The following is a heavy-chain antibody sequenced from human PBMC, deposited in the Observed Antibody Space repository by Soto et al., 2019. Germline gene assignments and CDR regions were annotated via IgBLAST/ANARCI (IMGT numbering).Heavy chain of an antibody. V-gene: IGHV3-48*02. CDR3: VRDHLWAFDN. Sequence: GGSLRLSCVASGFTFSSYSINWIRQAPGKGPEWVSWISPAGNSVDYTDSVKGRFTISRDNAGNSLYLEMNSLRDEDTAVYYCVRDHLWAFDNWGQGTLVTVPQ. CDR1: GFTFSSYS. CDR2: ISPAGNSV. J-gene: IGHJ4*02. D-gene: IGHD7-27*01.